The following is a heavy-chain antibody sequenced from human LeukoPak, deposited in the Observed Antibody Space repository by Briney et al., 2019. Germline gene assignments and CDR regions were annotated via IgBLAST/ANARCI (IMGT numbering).Heavy chain of an antibody. V-gene: IGHV4-59*08. Sequence: SETLSPTCTVSGGSISSDYWQWIRQPPGKGLEWVGYICNSGSNTYNPSLKRRVTISIDTSKNQFSLKLTSVTAADTAVYYCATRGYWGQGTLVTVSS. CDR1: GGSISSDY. D-gene: IGHD3-10*01. CDR3: ATRGY. CDR2: ICNSGSN. J-gene: IGHJ4*02.